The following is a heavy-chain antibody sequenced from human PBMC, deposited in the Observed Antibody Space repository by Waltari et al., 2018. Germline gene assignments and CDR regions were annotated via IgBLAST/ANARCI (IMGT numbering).Heavy chain of an antibody. V-gene: IGHV3-30-3*01. J-gene: IGHJ3*02. CDR1: GFPCSSYA. D-gene: IGHD3-16*01. CDR3: ARAPGSPLSGRDAFDI. CDR2: ISYDGSNK. Sequence: QVQLVESGGGVVQPGRSLRLSCAAAGFPCSSYALPCVPQAPGKGLEWVAVISYDGSNKYYADSVKGRFTISRDNSKNTLYLQMNSLRAEDTAVYYCARAPGSPLSGRDAFDIWGQGTMVTVSS.